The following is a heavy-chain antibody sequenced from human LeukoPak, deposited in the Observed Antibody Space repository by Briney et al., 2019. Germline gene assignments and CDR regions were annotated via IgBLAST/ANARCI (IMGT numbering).Heavy chain of an antibody. D-gene: IGHD5-12*01. CDR2: IYYRGST. CDR3: ARVHSGYDFGNRKYYYFDY. J-gene: IGHJ4*02. CDR1: GGSINNYY. V-gene: IGHV4-59*08. Sequence: SETLSLTCTVSGGSINNYYWSWIRQPPGKGLEWIGYIYYRGSTNYNPSLKSRVTISVDTSKNQFSLKLSSVTAADTAVYYCARVHSGYDFGNRKYYYFDYWGQGTLVTVSS.